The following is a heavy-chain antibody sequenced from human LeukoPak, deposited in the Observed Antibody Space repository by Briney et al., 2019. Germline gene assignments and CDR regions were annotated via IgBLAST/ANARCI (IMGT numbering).Heavy chain of an antibody. CDR3: ARVGQQLALDY. D-gene: IGHD6-13*01. V-gene: IGHV3-48*03. Sequence: PGGSLRLSCAASGFTFSSYEMNWVRQAPGKGLELVSYISSSGSTIYYADSVKGRFTISRDNAKNSLYLQMNSLRAEDTAVYYCARVGQQLALDYWGQGTLVTVSS. J-gene: IGHJ4*02. CDR2: ISSSGSTI. CDR1: GFTFSSYE.